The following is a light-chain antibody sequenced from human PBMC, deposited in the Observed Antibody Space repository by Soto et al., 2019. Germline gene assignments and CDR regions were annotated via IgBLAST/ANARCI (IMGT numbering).Light chain of an antibody. V-gene: IGLV2-14*03. Sequence: QSALTQPASVSGSPGQSITISCTGTSSDVGGYKYVSWYQQHPGKGPKLMIYDVSNRPSGVSNRFSGSKSGNTASLTISGLQAEDEADYYCSSYTTSSTYVFGTGTKLTVL. CDR2: DVS. J-gene: IGLJ1*01. CDR1: SSDVGGYKY. CDR3: SSYTTSSTYV.